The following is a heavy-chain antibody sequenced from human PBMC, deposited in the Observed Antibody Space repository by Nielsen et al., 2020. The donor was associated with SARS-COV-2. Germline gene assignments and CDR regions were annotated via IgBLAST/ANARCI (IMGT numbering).Heavy chain of an antibody. J-gene: IGHJ6*02. V-gene: IGHV3-30-3*01. Sequence: GESLKISCAASGFPFSDFTMHWVRQAPGKGLEWVANISYDGTNKYYADSVKGRFTFSRDNSKNTLSLQMNSLRAEDTAVYYCARESLSFGGYFYGMDVWGQGTLVTVSS. CDR3: ARESLSFGGYFYGMDV. CDR2: ISYDGTNK. CDR1: GFPFSDFT. D-gene: IGHD3-10*01.